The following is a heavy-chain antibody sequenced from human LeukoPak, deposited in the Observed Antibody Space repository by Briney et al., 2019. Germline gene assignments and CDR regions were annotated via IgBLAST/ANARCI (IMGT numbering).Heavy chain of an antibody. CDR3: ARDGAIFDSSGYYFLW. J-gene: IGHJ4*02. Sequence: SVKVSCKAFGGTFSRSGISWVRQAPGQGLEWKGGIIPIFGTANYAQKFQGRVRITADESTSTAYLELTSLRSEDTAIYYCARDGAIFDSSGYYFLWWGQGTLVTVSS. CDR2: IIPIFGTA. V-gene: IGHV1-69*01. CDR1: GGTFSRSG. D-gene: IGHD3-22*01.